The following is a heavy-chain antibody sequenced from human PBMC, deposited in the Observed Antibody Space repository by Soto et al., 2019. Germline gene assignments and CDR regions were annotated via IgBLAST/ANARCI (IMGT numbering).Heavy chain of an antibody. CDR1: GGSISSYY. V-gene: IGHV4-59*01. J-gene: IGHJ4*02. Sequence: SETLSLTCTVSGGSISSYYWSWIRQPPGKGLEWIGYIYYSGSTNYNPSLKSRVTISVDTSKNQFSLKLSSVTAADTAVYYCARVSYYDSSGYYSPHGFDYWGQETLVTVSS. CDR3: ARVSYYDSSGYYSPHGFDY. CDR2: IYYSGST. D-gene: IGHD3-22*01.